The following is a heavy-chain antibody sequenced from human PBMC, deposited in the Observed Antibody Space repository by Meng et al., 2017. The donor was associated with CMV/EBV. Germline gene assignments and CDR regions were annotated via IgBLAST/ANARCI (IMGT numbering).Heavy chain of an antibody. CDR2: ISSSGGTI. CDR3: ARDLLYGEGWFDP. D-gene: IGHD4-17*01. V-gene: IGHV3-11*01. CDR1: GFTFSDYY. J-gene: IGHJ5*02. Sequence: CAASGFTFSDYYMTWIRQAPGKGLEWVSYISSSGGTIYYADSVKGRFTISRDNAKNSLYLQMSSLRAEDTAMYYCARDLLYGEGWFDPWGQGTLVTVSS.